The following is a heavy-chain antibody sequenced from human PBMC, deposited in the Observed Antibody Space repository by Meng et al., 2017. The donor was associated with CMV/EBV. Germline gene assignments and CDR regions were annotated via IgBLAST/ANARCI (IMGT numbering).Heavy chain of an antibody. D-gene: IGHD3-3*01. CDR3: AREGDHFDFWSGYHFDY. J-gene: IGHJ4*02. CDR2: IISSTSTI. Sequence: GESLKISCAASGFTFNTYNMNWVRQAPGKGLEWVSYIISSTSTIYYADSVKGRFTISRDNAKSSLYLQMNDLRAEDTAVYYCAREGDHFDFWSGYHFDYWGQGTLVTVSS. CDR1: GFTFNTYN. V-gene: IGHV3-48*04.